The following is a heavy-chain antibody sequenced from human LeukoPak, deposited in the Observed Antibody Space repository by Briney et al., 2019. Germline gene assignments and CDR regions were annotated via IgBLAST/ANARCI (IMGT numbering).Heavy chain of an antibody. J-gene: IGHJ4*02. CDR3: ARALNRHIGAFEY. D-gene: IGHD4/OR15-4a*01. CDR2: IYADFDTT. Sequence: GGSLRLSCAVSGFTVSGDYMSWVRQAPGKGLEWVSVIYADFDTTDYADSVKGRFAISRDNSKNTLYLHMNSLRVEDTATYFCARALNRHIGAFEYWGQGALVTVSS. V-gene: IGHV3-53*01. CDR1: GFTVSGDY.